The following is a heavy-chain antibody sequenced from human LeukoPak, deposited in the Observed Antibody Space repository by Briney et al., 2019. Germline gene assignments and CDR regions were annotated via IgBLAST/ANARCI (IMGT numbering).Heavy chain of an antibody. Sequence: GGSLRLSCAASGFTFSSYSMNWVRQAPGKGLEWVSYISRSGSVIYYADSVKGRFTISRDNVINSLFLQMNSLRDADTAVYYCARVVGTGYFDYWGQGALVTVSS. CDR1: GFTFSSYS. V-gene: IGHV3-48*02. J-gene: IGHJ4*02. CDR3: ARVVGTGYFDY. CDR2: ISRSGSVI. D-gene: IGHD3-10*01.